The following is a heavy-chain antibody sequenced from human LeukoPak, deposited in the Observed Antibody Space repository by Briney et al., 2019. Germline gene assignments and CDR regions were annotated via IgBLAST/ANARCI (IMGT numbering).Heavy chain of an antibody. CDR1: GFTFSSYA. D-gene: IGHD3-10*01. CDR3: VKYLWFGELSVDGMDV. J-gene: IGHJ6*04. Sequence: GGSLRLSCSASGFTFSSYAMHWVRQAPGKGLEYVSAISSNGGSTYYADSVKGRFTISRDNSKNTLYLQMSSLRAEDTAVYYCVKYLWFGELSVDGMDVWGKGTTVTVSS. V-gene: IGHV3-64D*06. CDR2: ISSNGGST.